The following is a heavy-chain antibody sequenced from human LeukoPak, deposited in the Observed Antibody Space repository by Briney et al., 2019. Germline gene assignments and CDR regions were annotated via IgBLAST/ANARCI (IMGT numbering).Heavy chain of an antibody. J-gene: IGHJ4*02. V-gene: IGHV1-69*01. CDR3: ARDQWDYYDSSGFAY. Sequence: IIPIFGTANYAQKFQGRVTITADESTSTAYMELSSLRSEDTAVYYCARDQWDYYDSSGFAYWGQGTLVTVSS. CDR2: IIPIFGTA. D-gene: IGHD3-22*01.